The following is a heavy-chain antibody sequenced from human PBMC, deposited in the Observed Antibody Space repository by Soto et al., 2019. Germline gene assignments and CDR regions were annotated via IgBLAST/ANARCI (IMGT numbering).Heavy chain of an antibody. Sequence: ASVKVSCKASGYTFTSYGISWVRQAPGQGLEWMGWISTYNGNTNYAQKIQGRVTMTTDTSTSTAYMELRSLRSDDTAVYYCARDSYPNTAMVHWGQGNLVTVSS. CDR3: ARDSYPNTAMVH. D-gene: IGHD5-18*01. J-gene: IGHJ4*02. V-gene: IGHV1-18*01. CDR1: GYTFTSYG. CDR2: ISTYNGNT.